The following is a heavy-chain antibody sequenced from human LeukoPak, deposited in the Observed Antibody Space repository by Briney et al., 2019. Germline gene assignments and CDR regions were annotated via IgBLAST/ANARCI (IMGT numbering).Heavy chain of an antibody. CDR1: GFTFSSYA. CDR3: TTSDSGVYYPFDY. D-gene: IGHD3-22*01. Sequence: GGSLRLSCAASGFTFSSYAMHWVRQAPGKGLEWVGRIKSKTDGGTTDYAAPVKGRFTISRDDSRNTLYLQMNSLKTEDTAVYYCTTSDSGVYYPFDYWGQGTLVTVSS. CDR2: IKSKTDGGTT. V-gene: IGHV3-15*01. J-gene: IGHJ4*02.